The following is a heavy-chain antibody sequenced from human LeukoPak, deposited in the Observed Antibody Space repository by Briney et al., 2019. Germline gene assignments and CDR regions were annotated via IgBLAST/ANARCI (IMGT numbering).Heavy chain of an antibody. CDR3: AKHRDKVGSLDY. J-gene: IGHJ4*02. CDR1: GFTFSSYS. CDR2: ISSSSSYI. D-gene: IGHD2-15*01. Sequence: GGSLRLSCAASGFTFSSYSMNWVRQAPGKGLEWVSPISSSSSYIYYADSVKGRFTISRDNAKNSLYLQMNSLRAEDTAVYYCAKHRDKVGSLDYWGQGTLVTVSS. V-gene: IGHV3-21*01.